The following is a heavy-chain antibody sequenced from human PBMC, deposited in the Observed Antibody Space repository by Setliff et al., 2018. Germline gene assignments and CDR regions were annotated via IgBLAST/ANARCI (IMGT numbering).Heavy chain of an antibody. CDR2: ISSSSSTI. CDR1: GFSFGSYA. D-gene: IGHD5-12*01. Sequence: GGSLRLSCVASGFSFGSYAMSWVRQAPGKGLEWVSYISSSSSTIYYADSVKGRFTISRDNAKNSLYLQMNSLRAEDTAVYYCARVYSGYDPNHYFDYWGQGTLVTVSS. V-gene: IGHV3-48*01. CDR3: ARVYSGYDPNHYFDY. J-gene: IGHJ4*02.